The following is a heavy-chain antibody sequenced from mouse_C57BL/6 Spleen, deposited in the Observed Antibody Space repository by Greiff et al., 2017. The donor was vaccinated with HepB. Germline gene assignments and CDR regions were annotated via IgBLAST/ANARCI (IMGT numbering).Heavy chain of an antibody. D-gene: IGHD2-1*01. J-gene: IGHJ1*03. CDR3: AAIYYGNSNWYFDV. CDR1: GYTFTSYW. V-gene: IGHV1-74*01. CDR2: IHPSDSDT. Sequence: VKLQQPGAELVKPGASVKVSCKASGYTFTSYWMHWVKQRPGQGLEWIGRIHPSDSDTNYNQKFKGKATLTVDKSSSTAYMQLSSLTSEDSAVYYCAAIYYGNSNWYFDVWGTGTTVTVSS.